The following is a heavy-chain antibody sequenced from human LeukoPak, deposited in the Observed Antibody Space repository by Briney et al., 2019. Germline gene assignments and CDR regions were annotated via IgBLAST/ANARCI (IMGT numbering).Heavy chain of an antibody. CDR2: ISYDGSNK. J-gene: IGHJ4*02. Sequence: PGGSLRLSCAASGFIFSTFGMHWVRQAPGKGLEWVALISYDGSNKYYADSVKGRFTISRDNSKNTLYLQMNSLRAEDTAVYYCAKDPPSPGALGEVDYWGQGTLVTVSS. D-gene: IGHD3-16*01. V-gene: IGHV3-30*18. CDR1: GFIFSTFG. CDR3: AKDPPSPGALGEVDY.